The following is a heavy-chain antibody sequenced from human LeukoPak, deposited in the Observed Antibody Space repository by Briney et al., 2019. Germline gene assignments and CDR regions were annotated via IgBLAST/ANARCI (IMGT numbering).Heavy chain of an antibody. V-gene: IGHV3-30*02. Sequence: PGGSLRLSCAASGFTFSSYGMHWVRQAPGKGLEWVAFIRYDGSNKYYADSVKGRFTISRDNSKNTLYLQMNSLRAEDTAVYYCANSPIVVVPAAIPFDYWGQGTLVTVSS. D-gene: IGHD2-2*01. J-gene: IGHJ4*02. CDR2: IRYDGSNK. CDR3: ANSPIVVVPAAIPFDY. CDR1: GFTFSSYG.